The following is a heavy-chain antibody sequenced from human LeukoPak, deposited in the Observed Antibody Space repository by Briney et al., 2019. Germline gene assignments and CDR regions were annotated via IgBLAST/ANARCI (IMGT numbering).Heavy chain of an antibody. CDR2: IKEDGSEK. CDR1: GFTFRRYW. J-gene: IGHJ5*02. CDR3: ARDRYCSGS. Sequence: GGSLRLSCAASGFTFRRYWMSWVRQAPGKGLEWVANIKEDGSEKHYVDSVKGRFTISRDNAENSLYLQMDSLRAEDTAVYYCARDRYCSGSWGQGTLVTVSS. D-gene: IGHD2-15*01. V-gene: IGHV3-7*01.